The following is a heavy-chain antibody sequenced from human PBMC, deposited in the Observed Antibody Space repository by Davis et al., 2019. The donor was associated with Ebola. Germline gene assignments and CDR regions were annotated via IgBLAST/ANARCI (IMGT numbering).Heavy chain of an antibody. CDR3: ARSSICAGDCYSPGGYFFHMDV. J-gene: IGHJ6*03. D-gene: IGHD2-21*01. CDR2: IYPGDSAT. CDR1: GFISTSHW. Sequence: GESLKISCKGSGFISTSHWIGWVHQMPGKGLEWMGLIYPGDSATRYSPSFRGQVTISADKSSNTAYLQWTSLKASDTAMYYCARSSICAGDCYSPGGYFFHMDVWGKGTTVTVTS. V-gene: IGHV5-51*07.